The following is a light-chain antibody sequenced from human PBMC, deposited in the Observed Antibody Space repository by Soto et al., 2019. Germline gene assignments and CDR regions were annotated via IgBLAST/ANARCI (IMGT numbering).Light chain of an antibody. CDR2: EVV. V-gene: IGLV2-8*01. Sequence: QSALTQPPSASGSPGQSVTISCSGTKNDIGVYDFVSWYQHHPGKAPRLIIYEVVQRPSGVPDRFSGSKSGNTASLTISRVEAGDEADYYCQVWDSSSDHPVVFGGGTKLTVL. CDR3: QVWDSSSDHPVV. J-gene: IGLJ2*01. CDR1: KNDIGVYDF.